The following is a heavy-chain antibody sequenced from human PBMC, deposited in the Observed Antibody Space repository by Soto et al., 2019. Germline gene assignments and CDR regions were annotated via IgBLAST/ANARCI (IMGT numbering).Heavy chain of an antibody. J-gene: IGHJ6*02. CDR1: GYTFTSYG. CDR3: ARDFVLWFGESPAGYYGMDV. CDR2: ISAYNGNT. V-gene: IGHV1-18*01. D-gene: IGHD3-10*01. Sequence: ASVKVSCKASGYTFTSYGISWVRQAPGQGLEWMGWISAYNGNTNYAQKLQGRVTMTTDTSTSTAYMELRSLRSDDTAVYYCARDFVLWFGESPAGYYGMDVWGQGTTVTVSS.